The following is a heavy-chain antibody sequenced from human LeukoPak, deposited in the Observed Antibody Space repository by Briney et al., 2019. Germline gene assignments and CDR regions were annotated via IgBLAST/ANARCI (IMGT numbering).Heavy chain of an antibody. Sequence: GGSLRLSCAASGFTFSDYYMSWIRQAPGKGLEWVSYISSSSSHTNYADSVKGRFTISRDNAKNSLYLQMNSLRAEDTAVYYCARDSCSGGSCYSNLLPDYWGQGTLVTVSS. D-gene: IGHD2-15*01. CDR3: ARDSCSGGSCYSNLLPDY. CDR2: ISSSSSHT. V-gene: IGHV3-11*06. CDR1: GFTFSDYY. J-gene: IGHJ4*02.